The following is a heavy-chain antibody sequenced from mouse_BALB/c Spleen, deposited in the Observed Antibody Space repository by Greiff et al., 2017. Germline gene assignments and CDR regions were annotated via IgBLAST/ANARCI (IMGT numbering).Heavy chain of an antibody. D-gene: IGHD1-1*01. J-gene: IGHJ4*01. CDR1: GYTFTSYW. CDR2: INPSTGYT. CDR3: ARAYYGSSLYYYAMDY. V-gene: IGHV1-7*01. Sequence: VQLQQSGAELAKPGASVKMSCKASGYTFTSYWMHWVKQRPGQGLEWIGYINPSTGYTEYNQKFKDKATLTADKSSSTAYMQLSSLTSEDSAVYYCARAYYGSSLYYYAMDYWGQGTSVTVSS.